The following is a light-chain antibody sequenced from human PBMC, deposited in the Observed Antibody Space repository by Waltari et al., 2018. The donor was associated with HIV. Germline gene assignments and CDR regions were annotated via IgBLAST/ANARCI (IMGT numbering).Light chain of an antibody. J-gene: IGLJ1*01. CDR2: QDT. Sequence: SYDLTQPPSVSVSPGQTPSITCSGDKSGTDSASWYQQKAGLSPVLVIYQDTKRPSGIPERFSGSNSGNTATLTISGTQAMDEADYYCQAWDSNTAVFGPGTRVTVL. V-gene: IGLV3-1*01. CDR3: QAWDSNTAV. CDR1: KSGTDS.